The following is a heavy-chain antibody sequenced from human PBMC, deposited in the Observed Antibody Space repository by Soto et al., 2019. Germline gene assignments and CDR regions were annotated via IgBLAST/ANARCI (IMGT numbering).Heavy chain of an antibody. CDR3: ARARDSLFDY. CDR2: TYYRSKWSN. Sequence: SQTLSLTCAISGDSVSSNFVVWNWIRQSPSRGLEWLGGTYYRSKWSNDYAISVKSRITINPDTSRNQFSLQLNSVTLEDTAIYYCARARDSLFDYWGQGTPVTVSS. CDR1: GDSVSSNFVV. D-gene: IGHD2-21*02. V-gene: IGHV6-1*01. J-gene: IGHJ4*02.